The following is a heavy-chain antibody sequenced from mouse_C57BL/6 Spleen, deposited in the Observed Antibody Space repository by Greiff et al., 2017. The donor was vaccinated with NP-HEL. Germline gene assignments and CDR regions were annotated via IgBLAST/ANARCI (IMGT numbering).Heavy chain of an antibody. D-gene: IGHD2-4*01. CDR1: GFTFSSYA. CDR3: ARDSIYYDYDVDY. J-gene: IGHJ2*01. V-gene: IGHV5-4*01. Sequence: EVNVVESEGGLVQPGSSMKLSCAASGFTFSSYAMSWVRQTPEKRLEWVATISDGGSYTYYPDNVKGRFTISRDNAKNNLYLQMSHLKSEDTAMYYCARDSIYYDYDVDYWGQGTTLTVSS. CDR2: ISDGGSYT.